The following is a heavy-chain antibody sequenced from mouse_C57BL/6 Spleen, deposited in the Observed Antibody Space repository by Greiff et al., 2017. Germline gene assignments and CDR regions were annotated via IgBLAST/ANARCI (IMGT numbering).Heavy chain of an antibody. J-gene: IGHJ2*01. CDR1: GYTFTDYE. CDR3: TRESFITYFDD. V-gene: IGHV1-15*01. CDR2: IDPETGGT. D-gene: IGHD1-1*01. Sequence: QVQLKESGAELVRPGASVTLSCKASGYTFTDYEMHWVKQTPVHGLEWIGAIDPETGGTAYNQKFKGKAILTADKSSSTAYMELRSLTSEDSAVYYCTRESFITYFDDWGQGTTLTVSS.